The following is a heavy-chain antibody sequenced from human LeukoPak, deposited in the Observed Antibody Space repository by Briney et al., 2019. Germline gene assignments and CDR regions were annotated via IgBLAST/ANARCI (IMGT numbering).Heavy chain of an antibody. CDR3: ARGLPFQH. CDR2: INHSGST. Sequence: HSETLSLTCAVYGGSFSGYYWSWIRQPPGKGLEWIGEINHSGSTNYNPSLKSRVTISVDTSKNQFSLKLSSVTAADTAVYYCARGLPFQHWGQGTLVTVSS. J-gene: IGHJ1*01. CDR1: GGSFSGYY. V-gene: IGHV4-34*01.